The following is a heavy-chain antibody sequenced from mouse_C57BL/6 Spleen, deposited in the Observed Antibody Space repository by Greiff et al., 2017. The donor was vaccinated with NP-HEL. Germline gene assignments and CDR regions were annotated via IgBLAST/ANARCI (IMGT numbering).Heavy chain of an antibody. CDR2: ISSGGDYT. V-gene: IGHV5-9-1*02. Sequence: EVQGVESGEGLVKPGGSLKLSCAASGFTFSSYAMSWVRQTPEKRLEWVAYISSGGDYTYYADTVKGRFTLSRDNARNTRYLQMSSLKSEDTAMYYCTRDMFITTVVATDYYAMDYWGQGTSVTVSS. CDR3: TRDMFITTVVATDYYAMDY. CDR1: GFTFSSYA. J-gene: IGHJ4*01. D-gene: IGHD1-1*01.